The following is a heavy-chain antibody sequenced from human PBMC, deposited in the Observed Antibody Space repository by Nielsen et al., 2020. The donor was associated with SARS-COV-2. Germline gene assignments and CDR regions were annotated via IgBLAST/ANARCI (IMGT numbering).Heavy chain of an antibody. CDR3: AKLPYCRSTSCYLNAFDI. V-gene: IGHV3-23*01. J-gene: IGHJ3*02. CDR2: ISGSGGST. Sequence: WSRQPPGKGLEWVSAISGSGGSTYYADSVKGRFTISRDNSKNTLYLQMNSLRAEDTAVYYCAKLPYCRSTSCYLNAFDIWGQGTMVTVSS. D-gene: IGHD2-2*01.